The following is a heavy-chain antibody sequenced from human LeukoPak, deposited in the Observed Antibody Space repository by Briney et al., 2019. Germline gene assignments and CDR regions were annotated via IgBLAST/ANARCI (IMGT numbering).Heavy chain of an antibody. CDR1: GGSFSGYY. V-gene: IGHV4-34*01. J-gene: IGHJ6*03. D-gene: IGHD3-10*01. Sequence: SETLSLTCAVYGGSFSGYYWSWIRQPPGKGLEWIGEINHSGSTNYNPSLKSRVTISVDTSKNQFSLKLSSVTAADTAVYYCARTMVRGKTYYYYYYMDVWGKGTTVTISS. CDR2: INHSGST. CDR3: ARTMVRGKTYYYYYYMDV.